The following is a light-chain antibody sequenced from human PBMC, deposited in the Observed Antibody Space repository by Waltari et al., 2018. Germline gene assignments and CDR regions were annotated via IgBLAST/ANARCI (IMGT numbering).Light chain of an antibody. CDR2: DNK. V-gene: IGLV1-51*01. CDR1: SSNIGSNS. CDR3: GTWDGSLTAGV. J-gene: IGLJ2*01. Sequence: QSVLTQPPSVSAAPGQKVTISCSGSSSNIGSNSVSWYQQLPGTAPKLLIYDNKQRPSGIPDRCSGSRSGTSATLGITGLQTGDEADYYCGTWDGSLTAGVFGGGTKVTVL.